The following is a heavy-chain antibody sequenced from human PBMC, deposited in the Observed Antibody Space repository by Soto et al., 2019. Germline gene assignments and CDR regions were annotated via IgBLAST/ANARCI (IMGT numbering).Heavy chain of an antibody. CDR1: GDTFTNFG. CDR2: IATYNSNS. CDR3: ETVIRGVVNGFDP. D-gene: IGHD3-10*01. J-gene: IGHJ5*02. Sequence: HLVQSGPEVKKPGASLTVSCKTSGDTFTNFGLSWVRQAPGQGLEWMGWIATYNSNSNYAQKFQCRITLTTYTSTSTAYMELKSLRYEDTAVYYWETVIRGVVNGFDPWGQGNLVTVSS. V-gene: IGHV1-18*01.